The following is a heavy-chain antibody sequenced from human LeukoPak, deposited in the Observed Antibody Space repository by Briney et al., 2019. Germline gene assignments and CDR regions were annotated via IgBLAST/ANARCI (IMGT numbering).Heavy chain of an antibody. Sequence: ASVKVSCKASGYTFTSYDINWVRQATGQGLEWMGWMDPNSGNTGYAQKFQGRVTMTRNTSISTAYMELSSLRSEDTAVYYCARGNRAMVRGRVPDYWGQGTLVTVSS. CDR3: ARGNRAMVRGRVPDY. CDR1: GYTFTSYD. D-gene: IGHD3-10*01. V-gene: IGHV1-8*01. CDR2: MDPNSGNT. J-gene: IGHJ4*02.